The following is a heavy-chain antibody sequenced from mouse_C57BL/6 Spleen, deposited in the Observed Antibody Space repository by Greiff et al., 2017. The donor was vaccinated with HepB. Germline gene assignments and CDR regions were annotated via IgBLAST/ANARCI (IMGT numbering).Heavy chain of an antibody. D-gene: IGHD2-4*01. CDR1: GFTFSRYG. J-gene: IGHJ1*03. Sequence: DVHLVESGGDLVKPGGSLKLSCAASGFTFSRYGMSWVRQTPDKRLEWVATISSGGSYTYYPDSVKGRFTISRDNAKNTLYLQMSSLKSEDTAMYYCARHNYDYDEGPHWYFDVWGTGTTVTVSS. CDR3: ARHNYDYDEGPHWYFDV. CDR2: ISSGGSYT. V-gene: IGHV5-6*01.